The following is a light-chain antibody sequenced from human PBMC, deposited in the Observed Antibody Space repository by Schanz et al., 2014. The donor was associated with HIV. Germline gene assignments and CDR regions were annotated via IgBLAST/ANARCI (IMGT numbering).Light chain of an antibody. CDR1: QSINRW. V-gene: IGKV1-5*03. Sequence: DIQMTQSPSTLSASVGDRVTITCRASQSINRWLAWYQQKPGKAPNLLIYQASTLETGVPSRFSGSGSGTEFTLTISSLQPTDFATYYCLQYDDDAYTFGQGTKLQIK. J-gene: IGKJ2*01. CDR3: LQYDDDAYT. CDR2: QAS.